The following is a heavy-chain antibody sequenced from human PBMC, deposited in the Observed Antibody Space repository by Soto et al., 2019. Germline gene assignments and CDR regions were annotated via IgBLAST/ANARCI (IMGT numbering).Heavy chain of an antibody. J-gene: IGHJ4*02. CDR2: IRNKANIYAT. CDR3: TREKRYYNNLTSFYFDN. CDR1: GFTFSDYY. D-gene: IGHD3-10*01. Sequence: EVQLVQSGGGLVQPGGSLRLSCAASGFTFSDYYMDWVRRAPGKGLEWVGRIRNKANIYATEYAASLTGRVTFSRDDSENSLYLQMNSLETEDTAVYWCTREKRYYNNLTSFYFDNWGQGTLVTVSS. V-gene: IGHV3-72*01.